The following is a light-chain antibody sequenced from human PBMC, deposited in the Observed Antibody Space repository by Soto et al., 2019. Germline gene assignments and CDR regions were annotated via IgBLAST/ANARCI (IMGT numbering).Light chain of an antibody. Sequence: QPVLTQSSSASASLGSSVKLTCTLSSGHSSYIIAWHQQQPGKAPRYLMMLGGAGNHKNGSGIPDRFSGSSFGADRYLTISSLQSDDEADYYCETWGSDTQVFGGVTKLTLL. V-gene: IGLV4-60*03. CDR3: ETWGSDTQV. CDR1: SGHSSYI. J-gene: IGLJ2*01. CDR2: LGGAGNH.